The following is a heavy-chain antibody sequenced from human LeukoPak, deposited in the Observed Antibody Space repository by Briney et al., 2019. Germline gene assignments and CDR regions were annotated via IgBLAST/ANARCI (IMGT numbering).Heavy chain of an antibody. J-gene: IGHJ4*02. Sequence: PGGSLRLSCAASGFTFSSHGMSWVRQAPGKGLEWVSYISSSSTIIYYADSVKGRFTISRDSAKNSLYLQMNSLRAEDTAVYYCARLPSISSGYFWYFDYWGQGTLVTVSS. CDR3: ARLPSISSGYFWYFDY. V-gene: IGHV3-48*01. CDR1: GFTFSSHG. CDR2: ISSSSTII. D-gene: IGHD3-22*01.